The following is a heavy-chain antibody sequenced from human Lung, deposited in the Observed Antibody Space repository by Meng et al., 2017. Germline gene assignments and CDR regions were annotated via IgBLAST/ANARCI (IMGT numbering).Heavy chain of an antibody. CDR3: AKEAAMAS. CDR1: GFTFTAFS. J-gene: IGHJ5*02. CDR2: ISSTGDST. V-gene: IGHV3-23*01. D-gene: IGHD5-18*01. Sequence: EVQLMGSGGGLVQPGGALSLSCAASGFTFTAFSMTWVRQAPGKGLEWVSTISSTGDSTFYPDSVKGRFIVSRDNSKNTLYLQMNSLRAEDTAIYYCAKEAAMASWGQGTLVTVSS.